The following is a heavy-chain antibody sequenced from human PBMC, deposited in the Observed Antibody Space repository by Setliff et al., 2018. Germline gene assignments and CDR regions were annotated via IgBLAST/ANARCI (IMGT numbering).Heavy chain of an antibody. CDR1: GYSISSGYY. CDR2: IYHSGST. V-gene: IGHV4-38-2*01. CDR3: ARAIGYCSSTSCYILGPHYYFDY. D-gene: IGHD2-2*02. J-gene: IGHJ4*02. Sequence: PSETLSLTCAVSGYSISSGYYWGWIRQPPGKGLEWIGSIYHSGSTYYNPSLKSRVTISVDTSKNQFSLKLSSVTAADTAVYYCARAIGYCSSTSCYILGPHYYFDYWGQGTLVTVSS.